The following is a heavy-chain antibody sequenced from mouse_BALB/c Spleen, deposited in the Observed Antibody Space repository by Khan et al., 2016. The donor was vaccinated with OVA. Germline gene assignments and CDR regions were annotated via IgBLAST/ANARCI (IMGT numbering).Heavy chain of an antibody. CDR3: ARGWIVKFDY. CDR2: ISYDGSN. J-gene: IGHJ2*01. V-gene: IGHV3-6*02. CDR1: GYSITSGYY. Sequence: EVKLLESGPGLVKPSQSLSLTCSVTGYSITSGYYWNWIRQFPGNKLEWMGYISYDGSNNYNPSLKNRISITRDTSKNQFFLKLNSVSTEDTATNYCARGWIVKFDYWGQGSTLTVSS. D-gene: IGHD2-5*01.